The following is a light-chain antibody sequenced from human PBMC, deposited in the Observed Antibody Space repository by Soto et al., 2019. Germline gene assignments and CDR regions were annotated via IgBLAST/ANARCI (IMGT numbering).Light chain of an antibody. J-gene: IGLJ1*01. Sequence: QSVLTQPASVSGSPGQSITISCTGTSSDFGSYNLVSWYQQHPGKAPKLMIYEVSKRPSGVSNRFSGSKSGNTASLTISGFQAEDEADYYCCSYAGSSTPLIFGTGTKVTVL. CDR3: CSYAGSSTPLI. CDR1: SSDFGSYNL. V-gene: IGLV2-23*02. CDR2: EVS.